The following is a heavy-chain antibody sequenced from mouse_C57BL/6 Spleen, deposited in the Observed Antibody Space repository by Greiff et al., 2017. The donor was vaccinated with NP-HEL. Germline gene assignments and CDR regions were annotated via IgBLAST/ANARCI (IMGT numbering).Heavy chain of an antibody. V-gene: IGHV1-15*01. CDR2: IDPETGGT. CDR1: GYTFTDYG. D-gene: IGHD1-1*01. CDR3: TKYGGSYGYAMGC. J-gene: IGHJ4*01. Sequence: QVQLQQSGAELVRPGASVTLSCKASGYTFTDYGMHWVKQTPVHGLEWIGAIDPETGGTAYTQKFKGQAILTADKSSSTAYMELRSLTSEDSAVYSCTKYGGSYGYAMGCWGQVTSVSVSS.